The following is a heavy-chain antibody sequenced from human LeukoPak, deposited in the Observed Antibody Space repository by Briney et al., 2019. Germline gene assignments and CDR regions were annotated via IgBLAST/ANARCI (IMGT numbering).Heavy chain of an antibody. CDR3: ARAHHRRVYDYVWGSYPY. Sequence: PGGSLRLSCAASGFAFSSYAMHWVRQAPGKGLEYVSAISSNGGSTYYANSVKGRFTISRDNSKNTLYLQVGSLRAEDTAVYYCARAHHRRVYDYVWGSYPYWGQGTLVTVSS. D-gene: IGHD3-16*02. J-gene: IGHJ4*02. V-gene: IGHV3-64*01. CDR1: GFAFSSYA. CDR2: ISSNGGST.